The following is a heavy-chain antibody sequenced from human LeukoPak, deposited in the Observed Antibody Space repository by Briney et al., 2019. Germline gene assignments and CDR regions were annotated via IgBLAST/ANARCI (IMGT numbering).Heavy chain of an antibody. CDR3: AKEGDTALVTGYFDL. J-gene: IGHJ2*01. Sequence: GSSVKVSCKASGGTFGRYVISWVRQAPGQGLEWMGEIIPMFGTEHYAQKFQGRLTITADESTSTVYMEMSSLRSEDRAMYYCAKEGDTALVTGYFDLWGRGTLVTVSA. CDR1: GGTFGRYV. V-gene: IGHV1-69*01. D-gene: IGHD5-18*01. CDR2: IIPMFGTE.